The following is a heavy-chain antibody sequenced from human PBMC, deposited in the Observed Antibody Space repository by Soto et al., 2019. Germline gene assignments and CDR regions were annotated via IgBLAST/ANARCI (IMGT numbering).Heavy chain of an antibody. CDR1: GGTFSSYA. V-gene: IGHV1-69*12. Sequence: QVQLVQSGAEVKKPGSSVKVSCKASGGTFSSYAISWVRQAPGQGLEWMGGIIAIFGTANYAQKFQGRVTITAEESTSTAYMELRSLRSEDTAVYYGARHVPAAGYYYGMAVWGQGTTVNVSS. CDR3: ARHVPAAGYYYGMAV. D-gene: IGHD2-2*01. CDR2: IIAIFGTA. J-gene: IGHJ6*02.